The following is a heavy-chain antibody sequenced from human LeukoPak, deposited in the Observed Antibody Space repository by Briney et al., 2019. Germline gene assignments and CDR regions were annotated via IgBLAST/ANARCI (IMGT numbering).Heavy chain of an antibody. J-gene: IGHJ5*02. Sequence: PGGSLRLSCAASGFTFSSYWMHWVRQAPGKGLVWVSRINSDGSSTSYADSVKGRFTISRDNAKNTLYLQMNSLRAEDTAVYYCARPIVVVPDNWFDPWGQGTLVAVSS. CDR1: GFTFSSYW. V-gene: IGHV3-74*01. D-gene: IGHD2-2*01. CDR3: ARPIVVVPDNWFDP. CDR2: INSDGSST.